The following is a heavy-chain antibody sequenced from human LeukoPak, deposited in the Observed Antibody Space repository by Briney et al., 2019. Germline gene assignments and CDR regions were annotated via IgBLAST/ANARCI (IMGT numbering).Heavy chain of an antibody. CDR3: ATSIRITMIVASELDY. D-gene: IGHD3-22*01. V-gene: IGHV1-24*01. Sequence: GASVKVSCKVSGYTLTQLSVHWVRQAPGKGLEWMGGFDVEDGEIIYAQKFQGRVTMTEDTSTDTAYMELSSLRSDDTAVYYCATSIRITMIVASELDYWGQGTLVTVSS. J-gene: IGHJ4*02. CDR2: FDVEDGEI. CDR1: GYTLTQLS.